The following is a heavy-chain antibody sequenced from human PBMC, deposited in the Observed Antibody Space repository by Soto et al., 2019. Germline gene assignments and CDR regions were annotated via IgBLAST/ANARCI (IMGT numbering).Heavy chain of an antibody. CDR3: AKDSYDILTGQKRYFDS. CDR1: GFTFEAYT. Sequence: AGGSLRLSCAVSGFTFEAYTMHWVRQGPGKGLEWVSLISWDGGITHYADSVKGRFTIARDNGKNSLFLEMSSLRPDDTALYYCAKDSYDILTGQKRYFDSWGQGTRVTVS. D-gene: IGHD3-9*01. J-gene: IGHJ4*02. CDR2: ISWDGGIT. V-gene: IGHV3-43*01.